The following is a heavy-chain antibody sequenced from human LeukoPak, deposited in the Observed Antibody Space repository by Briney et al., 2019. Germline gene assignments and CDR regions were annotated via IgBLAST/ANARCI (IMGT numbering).Heavy chain of an antibody. Sequence: NPGGSLRLSWAASGFTFSNYNMNWVRQAPGKGLEWVSCISSSSSSYIYYADSVKGRFTISRDNAKNSLYLQMNSLRAEDTAVYYCARDYSGYFDYWGQGTLVTVSS. CDR2: ISSSSSSYI. CDR1: GFTFSNYN. CDR3: ARDYSGYFDY. D-gene: IGHD2-21*01. J-gene: IGHJ4*02. V-gene: IGHV3-21*01.